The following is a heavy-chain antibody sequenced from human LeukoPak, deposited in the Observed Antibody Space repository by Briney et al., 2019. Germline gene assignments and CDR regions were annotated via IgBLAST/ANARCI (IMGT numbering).Heavy chain of an antibody. Sequence: ASVKVSCKASGYTFTSYGISWVRQMPGKGLEWTGRIDPSDSYIKYSPSFQGHVTISADKSTSTAYLQWSSLKASDTAMYYCARRVRYGSSWDFDYWGQGPLVTVSS. D-gene: IGHD6-13*01. CDR2: IDPSDSYI. V-gene: IGHV5-10-1*01. CDR1: GYTFTSYG. CDR3: ARRVRYGSSWDFDY. J-gene: IGHJ4*02.